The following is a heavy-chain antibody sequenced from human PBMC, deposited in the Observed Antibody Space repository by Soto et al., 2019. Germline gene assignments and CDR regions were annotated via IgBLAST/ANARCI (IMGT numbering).Heavy chain of an antibody. CDR1: GDSISGGGFS. V-gene: IGHV4-30-2*06. CDR2: IYPSGTS. Sequence: SETLSLTCAVSGDSISGGGFSWNWIRQSPGKGLEWIGYIYPSGTSYFNPSLKSRVSISLGKSQNQFSLRLSSVTAADTAVYYCARHHSPVLSGLGGMDVWGQGTTVTVSS. J-gene: IGHJ6*02. CDR3: ARHHSPVLSGLGGMDV. D-gene: IGHD2-8*02.